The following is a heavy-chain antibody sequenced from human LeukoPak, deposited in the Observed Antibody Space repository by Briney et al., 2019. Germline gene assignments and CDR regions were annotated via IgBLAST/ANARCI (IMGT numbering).Heavy chain of an antibody. CDR2: IYHSGST. V-gene: IGHV4-4*02. Sequence: PSETLSLTCAVSGGSISSSNWWSWVRQPPGKGLEWIGEIYHSGSTNYNPSLKSRVTISVDKSKNQFSLKLSSVTAADTAVYYCARDVVVEWEPYYYYYYMDVWGKGTTVTVSS. CDR3: ARDVVVEWEPYYYYYYMDV. D-gene: IGHD1-26*01. CDR1: GGSISSSNW. J-gene: IGHJ6*03.